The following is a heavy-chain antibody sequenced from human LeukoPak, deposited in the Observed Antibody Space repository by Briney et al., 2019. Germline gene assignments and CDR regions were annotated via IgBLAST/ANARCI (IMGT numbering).Heavy chain of an antibody. J-gene: IGHJ6*03. CDR2: ISYDGSNK. V-gene: IGHV3-30*18. CDR3: ANGYCTNGVCYPYYYYYMDV. D-gene: IGHD2-8*01. Sequence: GGSLRLSCAASGFTFSSYGMHWVRQAPDKGLEWVAVISYDGSNKYYADSVKGRFTISRDNSKNTLYLQMNSLRAEDTAVYYCANGYCTNGVCYPYYYYYMDVWGKGTTVTVSS. CDR1: GFTFSSYG.